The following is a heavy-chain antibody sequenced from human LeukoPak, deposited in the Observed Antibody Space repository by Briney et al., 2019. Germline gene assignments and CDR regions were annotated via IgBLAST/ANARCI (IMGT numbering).Heavy chain of an antibody. CDR3: ARDQDYYDSSGYYQGWFDP. Sequence: ASVKVSCKASGGTFSSYAISWVRQAPGQGLELIGRIIPILGIANYAQKFQGRVTITADKSTSTAYMELSSLRSEDTAVYYCARDQDYYDSSGYYQGWFDPWGQGTLVTVSS. CDR2: IIPILGIA. CDR1: GGTFSSYA. J-gene: IGHJ5*02. D-gene: IGHD3-22*01. V-gene: IGHV1-69*04.